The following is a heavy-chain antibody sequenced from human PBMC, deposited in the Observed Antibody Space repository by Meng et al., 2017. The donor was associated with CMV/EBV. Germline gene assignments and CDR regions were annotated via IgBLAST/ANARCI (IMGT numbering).Heavy chain of an antibody. Sequence: GGSLRLSCAASGFTFSSYWMSWVRQAPGKGLEWVANIKQDGSEKYYVDSVKGRFTISRDNAKNSMYLQMNSLRAEDTAVYYCARESGPGGFGGAFDIWGQGTMVTVSS. CDR3: ARESGPGGFGGAFDI. D-gene: IGHD3-10*01. CDR2: IKQDGSEK. V-gene: IGHV3-7*01. CDR1: GFTFSSYW. J-gene: IGHJ3*02.